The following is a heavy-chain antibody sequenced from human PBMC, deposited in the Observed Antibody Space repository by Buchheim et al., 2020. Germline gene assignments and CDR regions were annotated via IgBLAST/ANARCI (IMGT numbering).Heavy chain of an antibody. Sequence: EVQLVESGGGLVQPGGSLRLSCAASGFTFSRSWMSWVRQAPGKGLEWVANIKQDGSEKYYVDSVKGRFTISRDNAKNSLYLQMNSLRAEDTAVYYCARDSVCSSTSCYAGDYLGFDYWGQGTL. CDR1: GFTFSRSW. V-gene: IGHV3-7*01. CDR2: IKQDGSEK. CDR3: ARDSVCSSTSCYAGDYLGFDY. J-gene: IGHJ4*02. D-gene: IGHD2-2*01.